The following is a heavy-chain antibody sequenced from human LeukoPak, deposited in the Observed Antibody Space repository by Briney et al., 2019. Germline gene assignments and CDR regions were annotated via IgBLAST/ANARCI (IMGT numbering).Heavy chain of an antibody. Sequence: GGSLRLSCAASGFTFSSYAMSWVRQAPGKGQEWVSAISGSGGSTYYADSVKGRFTISRDNSKNTLYLQMNSLRAEDTAVYYCAKGGVRAYYGMDVWGKGTTVTVSS. J-gene: IGHJ6*04. V-gene: IGHV3-23*01. CDR2: ISGSGGST. CDR3: AKGGVRAYYGMDV. CDR1: GFTFSSYA. D-gene: IGHD3-10*01.